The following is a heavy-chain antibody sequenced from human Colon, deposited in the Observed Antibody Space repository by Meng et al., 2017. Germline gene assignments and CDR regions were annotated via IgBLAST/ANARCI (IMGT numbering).Heavy chain of an antibody. J-gene: IGHJ4*02. CDR3: ARENVVVVAALDY. V-gene: IGHV1-69*10. Sequence: QVQLVQSGAEVKKPGSSVKGSCKASGGTFSSYAISWVRQAPGQGLEWMGGIIPILGIANYAQKFQGRATITADKSTSTAYMELSSLRSEDTAVYYCARENVVVVAALDYWGQGTLVTVSS. CDR2: IIPILGIA. D-gene: IGHD2-15*01. CDR1: GGTFSSYA.